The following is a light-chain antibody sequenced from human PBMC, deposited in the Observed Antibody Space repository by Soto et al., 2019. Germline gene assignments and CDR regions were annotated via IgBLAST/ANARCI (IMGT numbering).Light chain of an antibody. CDR2: EVT. J-gene: IGLJ1*01. CDR3: SSYTTSAPYV. Sequence: QSVLTQPASVSGSPGQSITISCTGTSSDVGAYNFVSWYQHHPGRAPKLIIYEVTIRPSGVSNRFSGSKSGNTASLTISGLQAGDEADYYCSSYTTSAPYVFGSGTKLTVL. CDR1: SSDVGAYNF. V-gene: IGLV2-14*01.